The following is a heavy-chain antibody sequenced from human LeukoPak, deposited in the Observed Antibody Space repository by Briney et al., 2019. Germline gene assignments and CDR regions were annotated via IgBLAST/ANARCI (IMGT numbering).Heavy chain of an antibody. D-gene: IGHD6-13*01. J-gene: IGHJ6*02. Sequence: GGSLRLSCAASGFTVSSNYMSWVRQAPGKGLEWVSVIYSGGSTYYADSVKGRFTISRDNSKNTLCLQMNSLRAEDTAVYYYARDGVAAAGTSPYYYYGMDVWGQGTTVTVSS. CDR3: ARDGVAAAGTSPYYYYGMDV. CDR2: IYSGGST. V-gene: IGHV3-53*01. CDR1: GFTVSSNY.